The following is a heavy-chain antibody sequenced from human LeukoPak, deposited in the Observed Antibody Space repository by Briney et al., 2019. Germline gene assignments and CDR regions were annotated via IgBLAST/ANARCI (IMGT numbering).Heavy chain of an antibody. Sequence: GGSLRLSCVASGFTFSSYAMSWVRQAPGKGLEWVSGICSSDNSRYYADSVKGRFTISRDNSKNTLYLQMNSLRADDTAVYYCAKQTTTSCYTGSDYWGKGTLVTVSS. D-gene: IGHD2-2*02. CDR3: AKQTTTSCYTGSDY. V-gene: IGHV3-23*01. J-gene: IGHJ4*02. CDR1: GFTFSSYA. CDR2: ICSSDNSR.